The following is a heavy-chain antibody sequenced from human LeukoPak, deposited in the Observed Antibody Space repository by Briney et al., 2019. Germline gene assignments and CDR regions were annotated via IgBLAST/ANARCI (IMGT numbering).Heavy chain of an antibody. CDR2: IIPIFGIA. CDR3: EREAPHYGDLNWFDP. CDR1: GGTFSSYA. Sequence: SVKVSCKASGGTFSSYAISWVRQAPGQGLEWMGRIIPIFGIANYAQKFQGRVTITADKSTSTAYMELSSLRSEGTAVYYCEREAPHYGDLNWFDPWGQGTLVTVSS. J-gene: IGHJ5*02. V-gene: IGHV1-69*04. D-gene: IGHD4-17*01.